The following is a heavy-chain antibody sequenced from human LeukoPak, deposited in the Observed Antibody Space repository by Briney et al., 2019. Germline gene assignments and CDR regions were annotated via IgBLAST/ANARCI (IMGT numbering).Heavy chain of an antibody. CDR3: ASTAELSYYDFWSGSVPLDY. CDR2: IYSGGST. D-gene: IGHD3-3*01. V-gene: IGHV3-53*01. Sequence: GGSLRLSCAASGFTVSSNYMSWVRQAPGKGLEWVSVIYSGGSTYYADSVKGRFAISRDNAKNSLYLQMSSLRAEDTAVYYCASTAELSYYDFWSGSVPLDYWGQGTLVTVSS. CDR1: GFTVSSNY. J-gene: IGHJ4*02.